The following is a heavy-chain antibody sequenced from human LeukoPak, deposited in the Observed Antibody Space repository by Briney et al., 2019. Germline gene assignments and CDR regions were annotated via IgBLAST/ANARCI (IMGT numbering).Heavy chain of an antibody. V-gene: IGHV3-53*01. J-gene: IGHJ6*02. CDR2: IYSGGSK. CDR1: GFTVSSNY. CDR3: ARVNYRYYYYGMDV. Sequence: GGSLRLSCAASGFTVSSNYMSWVRQAPGKGLEWVSVIYSGGSKYYADSGKCRFTISRDNSKNTLYLQMNSLRAEDTAVYYCARVNYRYYYYGMDVWGQGTTVTVSS. D-gene: IGHD4-11*01.